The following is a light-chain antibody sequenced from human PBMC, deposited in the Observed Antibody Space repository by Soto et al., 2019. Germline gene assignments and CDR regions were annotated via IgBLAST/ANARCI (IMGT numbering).Light chain of an antibody. Sequence: DIQMTQSPSTLSASVGDRVTITCRASQSISSWLAWYRQRPGKAPKLLIYKASYLESGVPSRFSGSGSGTEFTLTISSLQPDDFATYYCQQFANGWTFGQGTKVEIK. J-gene: IGKJ1*01. CDR1: QSISSW. CDR3: QQFANGWT. CDR2: KAS. V-gene: IGKV1-5*03.